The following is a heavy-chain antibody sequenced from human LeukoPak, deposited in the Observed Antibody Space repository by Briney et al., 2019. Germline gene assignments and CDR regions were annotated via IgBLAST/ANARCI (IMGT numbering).Heavy chain of an antibody. D-gene: IGHD1-26*01. CDR3: AREKWELLPIFDY. CDR1: GGSISSSSYY. Sequence: SETLSLTCTVSGGSISSSSYYWGWIRQPPGKGLEWIGSIYYSGSTYYNPSLKSRVTISVDTSKNQFSLKLSSVTAADTAVYYCAREKWELLPIFDYWGQGTLVTVSS. V-gene: IGHV4-39*02. CDR2: IYYSGST. J-gene: IGHJ4*02.